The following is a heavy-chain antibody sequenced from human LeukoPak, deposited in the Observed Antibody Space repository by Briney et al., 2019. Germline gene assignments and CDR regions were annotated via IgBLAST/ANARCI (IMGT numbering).Heavy chain of an antibody. CDR3: ARDQGSDILTGYYTGSFDY. D-gene: IGHD3-9*01. J-gene: IGHJ4*02. V-gene: IGHV1-69*13. Sequence: ASVKASCKASGGTLSSYAISWVRQAPGQGLEWMGGIIPIFGTANYAQKLQGRVTITADESTSTAYMELSSLRSEDTAVYYCARDQGSDILTGYYTGSFDYWGQGTLVTVSS. CDR2: IIPIFGTA. CDR1: GGTLSSYA.